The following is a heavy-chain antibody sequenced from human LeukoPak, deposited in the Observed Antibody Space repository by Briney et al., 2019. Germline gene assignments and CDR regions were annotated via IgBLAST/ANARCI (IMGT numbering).Heavy chain of an antibody. CDR2: ISGSGGST. Sequence: GGSLRLSCAASGFTFSSYAMSWVRQAPGQGLEWVSAISGSGGSTYYADSVKGRFTISRDNSKNTLYLQMNSLRAEDTAVYYCAKPTGKYYYGSGSSSYYFDYWGQGTLVTVSS. CDR1: GFTFSSYA. J-gene: IGHJ4*02. CDR3: AKPTGKYYYGSGSSSYYFDY. D-gene: IGHD3-10*01. V-gene: IGHV3-23*01.